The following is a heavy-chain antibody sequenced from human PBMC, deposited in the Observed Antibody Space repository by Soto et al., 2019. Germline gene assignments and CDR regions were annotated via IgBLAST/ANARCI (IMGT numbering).Heavy chain of an antibody. D-gene: IGHD6-6*01. Sequence: GGSLRLSCAASGFTFSNAWMSWVRQAPGKGLEWVGRIKSKTDGGTTDYAAPVKGRFTISRDDSKNTLYLQMNSLKTEDTAVYYCTTASPYSSSYFDYWGQGTLVTVSS. CDR1: GFTFSNAW. CDR2: IKSKTDGGTT. CDR3: TTASPYSSSYFDY. J-gene: IGHJ4*02. V-gene: IGHV3-15*01.